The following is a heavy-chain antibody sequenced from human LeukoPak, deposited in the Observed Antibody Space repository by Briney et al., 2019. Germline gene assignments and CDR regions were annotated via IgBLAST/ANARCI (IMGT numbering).Heavy chain of an antibody. Sequence: SETLSLTCTVSGGSISSYYWSWIRQPPGKGLEWIGCIYYSGSTNYNPSLKSRVTISVDTSKNQFSLKLSSVTAADTAVYYCATRGVYGDYGDYFDYWGQGTLVTVSS. J-gene: IGHJ4*02. D-gene: IGHD4-17*01. V-gene: IGHV4-59*08. CDR2: IYYSGST. CDR1: GGSISSYY. CDR3: ATRGVYGDYGDYFDY.